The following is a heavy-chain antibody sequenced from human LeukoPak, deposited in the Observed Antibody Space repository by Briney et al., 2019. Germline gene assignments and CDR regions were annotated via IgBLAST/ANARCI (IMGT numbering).Heavy chain of an antibody. Sequence: GGSLRLSCAASGFSFMNAWMIWVRQAPGRGLEWVSAISGSGGSTYYADSVKGRFTISRDNSKNTLYLQMNSLRAEDTAVYYCAKDLYSSGWSNFDYWGQGTLVTVSS. D-gene: IGHD6-19*01. V-gene: IGHV3-23*01. CDR1: GFSFMNAW. CDR3: AKDLYSSGWSNFDY. J-gene: IGHJ4*02. CDR2: ISGSGGST.